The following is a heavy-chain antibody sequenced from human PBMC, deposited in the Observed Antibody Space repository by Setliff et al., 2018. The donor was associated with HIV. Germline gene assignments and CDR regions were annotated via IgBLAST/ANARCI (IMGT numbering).Heavy chain of an antibody. Sequence: PSETLSLTCTVYGGSFSSYYWSWIRQPPGKGLEWIGEINHSGSTNYNPSLKSRVTISVDTSKNQLSLKLSSVTAADTAVYYCAREIYGGNSRPFDYWGQGTLVTVSS. CDR3: AREIYGGNSRPFDY. V-gene: IGHV4-34*01. J-gene: IGHJ4*02. CDR2: INHSGST. CDR1: GGSFSSYY. D-gene: IGHD4-17*01.